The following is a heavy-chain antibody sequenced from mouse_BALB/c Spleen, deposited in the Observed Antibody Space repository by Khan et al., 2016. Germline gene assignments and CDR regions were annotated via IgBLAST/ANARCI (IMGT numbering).Heavy chain of an antibody. V-gene: IGHV10S3*01. Sequence: EVQLVETGGGLVQPKGSLKLSCAASGFTFNTNAMNWIRQAPGKGLEWVARIRSKSNNYATYYADSVKDRFTISRDDSQSILYLQMNNLKTEDTAMYYCVRDFYYYGWGGCFDVWGAGTTVTVSS. J-gene: IGHJ1*01. D-gene: IGHD1-1*01. CDR2: IRSKSNNYAT. CDR1: GFTFNTNA. CDR3: VRDFYYYGWGGCFDV.